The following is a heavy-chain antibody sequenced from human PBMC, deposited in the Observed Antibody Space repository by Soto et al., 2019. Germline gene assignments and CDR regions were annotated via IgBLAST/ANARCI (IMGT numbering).Heavy chain of an antibody. CDR3: VVAAQPYYFDY. CDR2: ISAYNGNT. J-gene: IGHJ4*02. Sequence: QVQLVQSGAEVKKPGASVKVSCKASGYTFTSYGISWVRQAPGQGLEWMGWISAYNGNTKYAQKLQGRVTMTTDTSTSTAYTELRSLRSDDTAVYYCVVAAQPYYFDYWGQGTLVTVSS. CDR1: GYTFTSYG. D-gene: IGHD2-15*01. V-gene: IGHV1-18*01.